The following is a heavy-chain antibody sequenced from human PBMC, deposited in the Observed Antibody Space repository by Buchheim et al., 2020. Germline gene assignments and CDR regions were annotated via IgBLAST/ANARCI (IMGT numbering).Heavy chain of an antibody. CDR1: GFSFSQAW. Sequence: EVQLVESGGGLVKPGGSLRLSCAASGFSFSQAWMSWVRQAPGKGLEWVGRFKSRTDGGKTDYAAPVKGRFTMSREDSRKMMYLQMNSLKTEDTAVYYCTTTWGYYDTSAYHGPDWYFDLWGRGTL. V-gene: IGHV3-15*07. CDR3: TTTWGYYDTSAYHGPDWYFDL. CDR2: FKSRTDGGKT. D-gene: IGHD3-22*01. J-gene: IGHJ2*01.